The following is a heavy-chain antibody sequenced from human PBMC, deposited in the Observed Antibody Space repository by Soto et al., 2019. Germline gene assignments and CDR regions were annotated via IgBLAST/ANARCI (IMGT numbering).Heavy chain of an antibody. CDR2: INNDGSTT. V-gene: IGHV3-74*01. Sequence: GGSLRLSCAASGFPFSTYWMHWVRQAPGKGPVWVSRINNDGSTTRYADSVKGRFTISRDNTKNTLYLQMNSLRAEDTAVYYCASQGLCYYGLDVWGQGTTVTVAS. CDR3: ASQGLCYYGLDV. J-gene: IGHJ6*02. CDR1: GFPFSTYW.